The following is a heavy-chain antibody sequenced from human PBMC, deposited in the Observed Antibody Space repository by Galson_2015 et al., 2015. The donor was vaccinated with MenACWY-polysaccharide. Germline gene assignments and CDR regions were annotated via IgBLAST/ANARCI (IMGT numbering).Heavy chain of an antibody. V-gene: IGHV3-74*01. J-gene: IGHJ4*02. Sequence: LRLSCAASGFMFSNNWMHWVRPAPGKGLVWVSQTNGDGNLPGYADSVKGRFTISRDNTKNTLYLQMNNLRAEDTALYYCAKGGPRGALDYWGRGTLVTVSS. D-gene: IGHD4/OR15-4a*01. CDR3: AKGGPRGALDY. CDR2: TNGDGNLP. CDR1: GFMFSNNW.